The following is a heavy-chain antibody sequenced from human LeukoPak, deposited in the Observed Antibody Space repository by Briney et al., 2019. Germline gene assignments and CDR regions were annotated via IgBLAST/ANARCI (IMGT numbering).Heavy chain of an antibody. CDR1: GYTFTSYD. CDR2: MNPNSGRT. Sequence: ASVKVSCKASGYTFTSYDINWVRQATGQGLEWMGWMNPNSGRTGFAQKFQGRLTMTMNTSISTAYMELSSLTSEDTAVYYCARGPVSTHGMDVWGQGTTVTVSS. D-gene: IGHD2-2*01. V-gene: IGHV1-8*01. J-gene: IGHJ6*02. CDR3: ARGPVSTHGMDV.